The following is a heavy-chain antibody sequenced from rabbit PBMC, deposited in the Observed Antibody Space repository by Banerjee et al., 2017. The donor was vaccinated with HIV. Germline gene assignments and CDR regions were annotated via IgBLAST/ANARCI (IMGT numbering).Heavy chain of an antibody. CDR2: INTSSGNT. CDR1: GFSFSNKYV. V-gene: IGHV1S45*01. D-gene: IGHD7-1*01. Sequence: QEQLVESGGGLVKPGASLTLSCKASGFSFSNKYVMCWVRQAPGKGLEWIACINTSSGNTVYASWAKGRFTISKTSSTTVTLQMTSLTAADTATYFCARPYATYTGYGGAINLWGPGTLVTVS. CDR3: ARPYATYTGYGGAINL. J-gene: IGHJ4*01.